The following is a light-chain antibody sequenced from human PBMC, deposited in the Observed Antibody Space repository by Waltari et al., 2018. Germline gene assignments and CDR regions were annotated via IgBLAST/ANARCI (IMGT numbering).Light chain of an antibody. CDR2: GSS. CDR1: GPNIGAGYD. J-gene: IGLJ3*02. Sequence: QSVLTQPPSVSGAPGQRVTIACTGSGPNIGAGYDVPWYQQVPRAAPKLLIYGSSSRPLGVPDRFFGSTSGTSASLAIIGLQAEDEADYYCQSYDITLRVVFGGGTKLTVL. V-gene: IGLV1-40*01. CDR3: QSYDITLRVV.